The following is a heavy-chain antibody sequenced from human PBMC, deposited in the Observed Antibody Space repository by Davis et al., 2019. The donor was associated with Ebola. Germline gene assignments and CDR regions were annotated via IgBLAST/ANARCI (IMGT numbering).Heavy chain of an antibody. CDR1: GFSFSSYW. CDR3: VSQTSLVH. Sequence: GESLKISCAASGFSFSSYWMSWVRQAPGKGPEWVANIKEDGSVEDYVDFVRGRFTISRDNAKNSVYLQMSGLRADDTAVYYCVSQTSLVHWGQGTPVTVPS. D-gene: IGHD2-21*01. CDR2: IKEDGSVE. V-gene: IGHV3-7*01. J-gene: IGHJ4*02.